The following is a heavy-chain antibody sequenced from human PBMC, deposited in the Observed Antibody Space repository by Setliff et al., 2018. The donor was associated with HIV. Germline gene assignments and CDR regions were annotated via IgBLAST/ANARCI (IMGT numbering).Heavy chain of an antibody. Sequence: GGSLRLSCAGSGFTLSSNWMHWVRQAPGEGLVWVSRINEDGKTTNYADSVKGRFTIFRDNAKNTLYLQMNSPRTEDTGLYYCANFGNNYEKNLWGRGTLVTVSS. CDR3: ANFGNNYEKNL. J-gene: IGHJ2*01. CDR2: INEDGKTT. CDR1: GFTLSSNW. D-gene: IGHD3-16*01. V-gene: IGHV3-74*01.